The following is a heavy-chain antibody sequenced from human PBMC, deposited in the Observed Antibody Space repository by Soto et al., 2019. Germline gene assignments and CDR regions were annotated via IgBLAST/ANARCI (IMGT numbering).Heavy chain of an antibody. J-gene: IGHJ4*02. Sequence: GGPLRLSCTASGLTFGDYAMIWFRQAPGKGLEWVGFITSKAYGGTTEYAASVKGRFTISRDDSKSIAYLQMNSLKTDDTAVYYCSRVPPNNRGAPLDYWGQGTLVTVSS. V-gene: IGHV3-49*03. D-gene: IGHD3-10*01. CDR2: ITSKAYGGTT. CDR1: GLTFGDYA. CDR3: SRVPPNNRGAPLDY.